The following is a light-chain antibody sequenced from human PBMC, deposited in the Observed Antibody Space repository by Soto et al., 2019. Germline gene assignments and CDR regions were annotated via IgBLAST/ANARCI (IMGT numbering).Light chain of an antibody. CDR2: AAS. Sequence: IQLTQSPSSLSASVGDRVTITCRATQGISNFLAWYQQKPGKAPKLLIYAASTLQSGVPSRFSGSGSGTDFALTISSLQPEDFATYYCQLYGNSPLYTFGQGTKLEIK. J-gene: IGKJ2*01. CDR3: QLYGNSPLYT. CDR1: QGISNF. V-gene: IGKV1-9*01.